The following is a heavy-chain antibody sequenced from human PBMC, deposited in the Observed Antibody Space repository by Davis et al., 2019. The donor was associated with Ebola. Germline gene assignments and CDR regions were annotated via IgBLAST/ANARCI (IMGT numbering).Heavy chain of an antibody. J-gene: IGHJ5*02. CDR2: INRDGTTT. Sequence: HTGGSLRLSCTVSGFTFSNNWMNWVRQVPGKGLVWVSSINRDGTTTTYADSVKGRFTISRDNSKTTLYLQMNSLRAEDTAVYYCAKDNGELVRWGWFDPWGQGTLVTVSS. D-gene: IGHD6-13*01. CDR1: GFTFSNNW. V-gene: IGHV3-74*01. CDR3: AKDNGELVRWGWFDP.